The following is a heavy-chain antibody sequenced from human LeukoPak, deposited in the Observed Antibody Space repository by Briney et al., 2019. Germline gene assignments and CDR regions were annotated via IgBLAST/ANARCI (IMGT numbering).Heavy chain of an antibody. CDR2: INHSGST. J-gene: IGHJ4*02. Sequence: SETLSLTCAVYGGSFSGYYWSWICQPPGKGLEWIGEINHSGSTNYNPSLKSRVTISVDTSKNQFSLKLSSVTAADTAVYYCARGPTYYDFWSGKEYYFDYWGQGTLVTVSS. D-gene: IGHD3-3*01. CDR1: GGSFSGYY. CDR3: ARGPTYYDFWSGKEYYFDY. V-gene: IGHV4-34*01.